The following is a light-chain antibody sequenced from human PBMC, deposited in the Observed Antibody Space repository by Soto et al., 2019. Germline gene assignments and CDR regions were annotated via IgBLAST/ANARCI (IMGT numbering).Light chain of an antibody. CDR3: SSYAGSSNYV. J-gene: IGLJ1*01. CDR2: EVS. V-gene: IGLV2-8*01. CDR1: SSDVVGYNS. Sequence: QSALTQPPSASGSPGQSVTISCTGTSSDVVGYNSVSWYQHHPGKAPKLMIYEVSKRPSGVPDRFSGSKSANTASLTVSGLQAEYEADYYCSSYAGSSNYVFGTGTKVTVL.